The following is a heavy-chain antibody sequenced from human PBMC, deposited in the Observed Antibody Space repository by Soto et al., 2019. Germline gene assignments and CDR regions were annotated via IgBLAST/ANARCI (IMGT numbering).Heavy chain of an antibody. J-gene: IGHJ6*02. Sequence: GGSLRLSCAASGFTFSDYYMTWIRQAPGKGLEWISYIRQDGGAKYYADSVKGRFTISRDNAKNSLYLQMNSLRAEDTAVYYCARFYYDSSGYLPSPYYYYYGMDVWGQGTTVTVSS. V-gene: IGHV3-11*04. CDR2: IRQDGGAK. CDR3: ARFYYDSSGYLPSPYYYYYGMDV. CDR1: GFTFSDYY. D-gene: IGHD3-22*01.